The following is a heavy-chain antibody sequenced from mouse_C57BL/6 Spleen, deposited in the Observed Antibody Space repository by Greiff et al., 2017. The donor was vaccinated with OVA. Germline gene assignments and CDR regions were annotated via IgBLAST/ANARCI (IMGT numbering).Heavy chain of an antibody. J-gene: IGHJ3*01. D-gene: IGHD2-5*01. CDR2: IYPGSGNT. CDR3: ARGGYSNYVDY. Sequence: VQLQQSGAELVRPGASVKLSCKASGYTFTDYYINWVKQRPGQGLEWIARIYPGSGNTYYNEKFKGKATLTAEKSSSTAYMQLSSLTSEDSAVYFCARGGYSNYVDYWGQGTLVTVSA. CDR1: GYTFTDYY. V-gene: IGHV1-76*01.